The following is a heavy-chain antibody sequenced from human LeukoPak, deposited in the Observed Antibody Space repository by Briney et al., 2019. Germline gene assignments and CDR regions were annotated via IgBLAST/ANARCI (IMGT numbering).Heavy chain of an antibody. J-gene: IGHJ3*02. Sequence: SETLSLTCTVSGDSISSYYWSCIRQPPGKGLEWIGYIYYSRRTNYNPSLKSRVTISIDTSKNQFSLKLNSVTAADTAVYYCARHGANRQQLVMAFDIWGQGTMVTVSS. CDR1: GDSISSYY. CDR3: ARHGANRQQLVMAFDI. CDR2: IYYSRRT. D-gene: IGHD6-13*01. V-gene: IGHV4-59*08.